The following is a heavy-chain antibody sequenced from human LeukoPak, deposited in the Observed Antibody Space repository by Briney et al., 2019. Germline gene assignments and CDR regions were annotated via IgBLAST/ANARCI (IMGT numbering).Heavy chain of an antibody. Sequence: ASVKVSCKASGYTFTSYDINWVRQAPGQGLEWMGWMNPNSGNTGYARKFQGRVTITRNTSISTAYMELSSLRSEDTAVYYCARGRPIAAAGTRWFDPWGQGTLVTVSS. J-gene: IGHJ5*02. D-gene: IGHD6-13*01. CDR1: GYTFTSYD. CDR3: ARGRPIAAAGTRWFDP. CDR2: MNPNSGNT. V-gene: IGHV1-8*03.